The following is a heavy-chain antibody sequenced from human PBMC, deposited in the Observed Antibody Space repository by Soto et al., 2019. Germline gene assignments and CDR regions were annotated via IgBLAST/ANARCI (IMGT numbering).Heavy chain of an antibody. CDR1: GFTFSSYG. D-gene: IGHD3-3*01. J-gene: IGHJ4*02. CDR2: ISGSGADT. V-gene: IGHV3-23*01. Sequence: EVQLLESGGGLVQPGGSLRLSCASSGFTFSSYGMTWVRRPPGKGLEWVSAISGSGADTYYADSVQGLFTISRDNSNNTLYLQMNSLRAEDTAVYSCAKVLYGVVTYFDSWGQGTLVTVSS. CDR3: AKVLYGVVTYFDS.